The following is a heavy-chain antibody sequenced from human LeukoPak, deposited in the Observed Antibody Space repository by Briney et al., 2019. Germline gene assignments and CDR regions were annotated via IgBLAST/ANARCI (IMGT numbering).Heavy chain of an antibody. Sequence: ASVKVSCKASGYTFTGYYMHWVRQAPGQGLEWMGWINPNSGGTNDAQKFQGRVTMTRDTSISTAYMELSRLRSDDTAVHYCARGGVGVTTRYYYGMDVWGQGTTVTVSS. CDR3: ARGGVGVTTRYYYGMDV. V-gene: IGHV1-2*02. CDR2: INPNSGGT. J-gene: IGHJ6*02. CDR1: GYTFTGYY. D-gene: IGHD2-21*02.